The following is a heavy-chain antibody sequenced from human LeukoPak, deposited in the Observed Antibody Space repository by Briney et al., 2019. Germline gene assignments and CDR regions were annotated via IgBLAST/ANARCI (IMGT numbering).Heavy chain of an antibody. CDR2: INPNSGGT. D-gene: IGHD1-1*01. CDR1: GYTFTGYY. J-gene: IGHJ4*02. V-gene: IGHV1-2*06. CDR3: ARVGPNLVYYFDY. Sequence: ASVKVSCKASGYTFTGYYMHWVRQAPGQGLEWMGRINPNSGGTNYAQKFQGRVTMTRDTSISTAYMELSRLRSDDPAVYYCARVGPNLVYYFDYWGQGTLVTVSS.